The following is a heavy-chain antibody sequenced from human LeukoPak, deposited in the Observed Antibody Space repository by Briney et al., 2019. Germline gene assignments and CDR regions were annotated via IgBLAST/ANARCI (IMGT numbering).Heavy chain of an antibody. CDR1: GFTFSSYG. CDR3: ARAPHYYDSSGYYYWFDY. J-gene: IGHJ4*02. CDR2: INHSGST. D-gene: IGHD3-22*01. V-gene: IGHV4-34*01. Sequence: ESLRLSCAASGFTFSSYGMSWIRQPPGKGLEWIGEINHSGSTNYNPSLKSRVTISVDTSKNQFSLKLSSVTAADTAVYYCARAPHYYDSSGYYYWFDYWGQGTLVTVSS.